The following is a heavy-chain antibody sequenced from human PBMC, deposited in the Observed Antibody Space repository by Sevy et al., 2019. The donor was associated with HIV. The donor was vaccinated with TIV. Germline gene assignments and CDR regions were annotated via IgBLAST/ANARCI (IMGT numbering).Heavy chain of an antibody. CDR3: ARDRDCSSTGCYTGVRGYFDY. CDR1: GFTFSSYW. Sequence: GGSLRLSCAASGFTFSSYWMTWVRLAPGKGLEWVANIKQDMSEKYYADSVKGRFTISRDNARNSLYLKMESLRAEDTAVYYCARDRDCSSTGCYTGVRGYFDYWGQGTLVTVSS. J-gene: IGHJ4*02. V-gene: IGHV3-7*01. D-gene: IGHD2-2*02. CDR2: IKQDMSEK.